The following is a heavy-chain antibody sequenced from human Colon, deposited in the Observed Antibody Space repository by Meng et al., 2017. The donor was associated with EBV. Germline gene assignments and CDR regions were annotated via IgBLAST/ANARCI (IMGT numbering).Heavy chain of an antibody. CDR2: IYYSGST. J-gene: IGHJ2*01. Sequence: QGEVWGSGRGLCTPSQTLSLTCTVSGGSISSGDYYWSWIRQPPGKGLELIGHIYYSGSTSYNPSLKSRVTISVDTSNNQFSLKLSSVTAADTAVYYCARVGWRQWSFDLWGRGTLVTVSS. V-gene: IGHV4-30-4*01. CDR1: GGSISSGDYY. D-gene: IGHD5-18*01. CDR3: ARVGWRQWSFDL.